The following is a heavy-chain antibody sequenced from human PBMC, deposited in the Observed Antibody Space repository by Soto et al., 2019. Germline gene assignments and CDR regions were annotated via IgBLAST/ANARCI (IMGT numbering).Heavy chain of an antibody. CDR2: IYHSGST. J-gene: IGHJ5*02. CDR3: ARVPTP. Sequence: PSETLSLTCAVYGGSFSGYYWSWIRQPPGKGLEWIGYIYHSGSTYYNPSLKSRVTISVDRSKNQFSLKLNSVTAADTAVYYCARVPTPWGQGTLVTVSS. V-gene: IGHV4-30-2*01. CDR1: GGSFSGYY.